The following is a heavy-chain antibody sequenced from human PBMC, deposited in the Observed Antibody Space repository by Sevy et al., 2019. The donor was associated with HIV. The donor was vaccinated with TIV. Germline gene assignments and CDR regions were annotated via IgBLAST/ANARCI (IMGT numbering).Heavy chain of an antibody. CDR2: ISTGSGTI. D-gene: IGHD3-22*01. CDR3: ATSRRDYYNYYFDY. CDR1: GLSFRSYE. J-gene: IGHJ4*01. Sequence: GGSLRLSCAASGLSFRSYELNWVRQAPGKGLQWISYISTGSGTIFYADSVKGRFTISRDNAKNSVFLQMNSLRAEDTAVYFCATSRRDYYNYYFDYWGHGTLVTVSS. V-gene: IGHV3-48*03.